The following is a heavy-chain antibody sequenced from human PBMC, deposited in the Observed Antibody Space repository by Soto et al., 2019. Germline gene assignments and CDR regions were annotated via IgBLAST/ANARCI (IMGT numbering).Heavy chain of an antibody. CDR1: GFTFSNYA. D-gene: IGHD2-21*02. V-gene: IGHV3-23*01. J-gene: IGHJ3*02. Sequence: EVQLLESGGGLVQPGGSLRLSCAASGFTFSNYAMTWDRQAPGKGLEWVSTISGGGDGTFYADSVKGRFTISRDNSRNTVYLQMNSLRAEDKAVYYCAKKGLGSLTTYCNSGDCHYAFDIWGQGTMVTVSS. CDR2: ISGGGDGT. CDR3: AKKGLGSLTTYCNSGDCHYAFDI.